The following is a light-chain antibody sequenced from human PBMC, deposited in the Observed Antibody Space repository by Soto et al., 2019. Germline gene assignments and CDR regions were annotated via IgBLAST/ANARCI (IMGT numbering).Light chain of an antibody. CDR1: QSVSSN. V-gene: IGKV3-15*01. CDR2: GAS. CDR3: QQYNKWPQLT. Sequence: EIVMTQSPATLSVSPGERATLSCRASQSVSSNLAWYQQKLGQAPRLLIYGASTRATGIPARFSGSGSGREFTLTISSLQSEDFAVYYCQQYNKWPQLTFGGGTKVDI. J-gene: IGKJ4*01.